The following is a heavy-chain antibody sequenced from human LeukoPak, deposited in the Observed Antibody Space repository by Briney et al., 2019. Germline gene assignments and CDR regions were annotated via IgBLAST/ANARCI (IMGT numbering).Heavy chain of an antibody. D-gene: IGHD3-9*01. CDR3: ARHYASLGSYYDILTGLNAFDI. J-gene: IGHJ3*02. Sequence: PSETLSLTCTVSGGSISSYYWSWIRQPPGKGLEWIGYIYYSGSTNYNPSLKSRVTISVDTSKNQFSLKLSSVTAADTAVYYCARHYASLGSYYDILTGLNAFDIWGQGTMVTVSS. V-gene: IGHV4-59*08. CDR2: IYYSGST. CDR1: GGSISSYY.